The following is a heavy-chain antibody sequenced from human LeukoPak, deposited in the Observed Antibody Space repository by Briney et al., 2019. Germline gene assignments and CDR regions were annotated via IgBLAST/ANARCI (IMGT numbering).Heavy chain of an antibody. V-gene: IGHV3-48*04. J-gene: IGHJ4*02. CDR1: GFAFSNYG. Sequence: GGSLRLSCAASGFAFSNYGMHWVRQAPGKGLEWVAYIGTIISTTYYADSVKGRFTVSRDDAKSSLYLQMSSLRAEDTAIYYCARSVYDLRGQRLVPGLDYWGQGTLVTVSS. CDR3: ARSVYDLRGQRLVPGLDY. D-gene: IGHD6-13*01. CDR2: IGTIISTT.